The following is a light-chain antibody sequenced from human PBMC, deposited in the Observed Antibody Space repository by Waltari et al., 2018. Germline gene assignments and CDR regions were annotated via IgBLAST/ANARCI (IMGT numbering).Light chain of an antibody. V-gene: IGLV2-14*01. CDR1: SSDVGGSNY. CDR3: SSYTSSHVV. Sequence: QSALTQPASVSGSPGQSITISCTGTSSDVGGSNYVSWYQQHPGKAPKLMIYEVSNRASGVSNRFSGSKSGNTASLTISGLQAEDEADYYCSSYTSSHVVFGGGTKLTVL. J-gene: IGLJ2*01. CDR2: EVS.